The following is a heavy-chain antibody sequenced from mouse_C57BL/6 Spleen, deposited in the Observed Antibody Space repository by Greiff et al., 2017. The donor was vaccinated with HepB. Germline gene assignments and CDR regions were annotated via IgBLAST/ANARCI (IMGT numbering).Heavy chain of an antibody. CDR1: GYTFTSYG. J-gene: IGHJ4*01. Sequence: QVQLQQSGAELARPGASMKLSCKASGYTFTSYGISWVKQRTGQGLEWIGEIYPRSGNTYYNEKFKGKATLTADKSSSTAYMELRSLTSEDSAVYFCARHYYGSSSYYAMDYWGQGTSVTVSS. V-gene: IGHV1-81*01. CDR3: ARHYYGSSSYYAMDY. CDR2: IYPRSGNT. D-gene: IGHD1-1*01.